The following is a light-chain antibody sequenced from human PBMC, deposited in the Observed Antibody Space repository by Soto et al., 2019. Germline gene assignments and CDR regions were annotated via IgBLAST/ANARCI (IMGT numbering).Light chain of an antibody. J-gene: IGLJ2*01. CDR3: QSYDSSNVV. V-gene: IGLV6-57*04. Sequence: NFMLTQPHSVSESPGKTVTISCTRSSGSIASNYEQWYQQRPGSAPNTVIYEDNQRPSGVPDPFSGSIDSSSNSASLTISGLKTEDEADYYCQSYDSSNVVFGGGTKLTVL. CDR1: SGSIASNY. CDR2: EDN.